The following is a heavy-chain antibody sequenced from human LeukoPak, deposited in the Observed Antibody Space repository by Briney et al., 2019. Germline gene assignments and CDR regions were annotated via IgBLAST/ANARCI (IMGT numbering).Heavy chain of an antibody. CDR1: GGSFSGYY. CDR3: ARTRTGDDYVWGSYRYHWFDP. D-gene: IGHD3-16*02. J-gene: IGHJ5*02. CDR2: INHSGST. V-gene: IGHV4-34*01. Sequence: MSSETLSLTCAVYGGSFSGYYWSWIRQPPGKGLEWIGEINHSGSTNYNPSLKSRVTISVDTSKNQFSLKLSSVTAADTAVYYCARTRTGDDYVWGSYRYHWFDPWGQGPRSPSPQ.